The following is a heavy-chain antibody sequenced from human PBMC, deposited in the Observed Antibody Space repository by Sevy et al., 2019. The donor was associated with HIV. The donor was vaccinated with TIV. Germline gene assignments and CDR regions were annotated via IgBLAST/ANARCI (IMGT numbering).Heavy chain of an antibody. D-gene: IGHD6-19*01. J-gene: IGHJ4*02. CDR2: ISSSSDYI. CDR3: TRVLGSGLPGGFDY. V-gene: IGHV3-21*01. CDR1: GFIFSRYS. Sequence: GGSLRLSCAASGFIFSRYSMNWVRQAPGKGLEWVSTISSSSDYIYYADSVKGRFTISRDNAKNSLFLQMSTLRAEDTAVYYCTRVLGSGLPGGFDYWGQGTLVTVSS.